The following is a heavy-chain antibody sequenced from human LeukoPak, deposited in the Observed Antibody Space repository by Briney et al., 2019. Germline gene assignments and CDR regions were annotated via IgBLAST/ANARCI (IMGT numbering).Heavy chain of an antibody. D-gene: IGHD3-9*01. CDR3: ARLYYDILTGYLFDY. V-gene: IGHV4-59*08. CDR2: IYYSGST. J-gene: IGHJ4*02. CDR1: GGSISSYY. Sequence: PSETLSPTCTVSGGSISSYYWSWIRQPPGKGLEWIGYIYYSGSTNYNPSLKSRVTISVDTSKNQFSLKLSSVTAADTAVYYCARLYYDILTGYLFDYWGQGTLVTVSS.